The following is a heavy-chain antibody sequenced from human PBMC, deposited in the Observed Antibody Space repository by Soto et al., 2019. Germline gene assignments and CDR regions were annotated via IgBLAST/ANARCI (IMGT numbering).Heavy chain of an antibody. D-gene: IGHD6-6*01. CDR2: IYSGGST. J-gene: IGHJ6*02. CDR3: ARVAARTYYYYGMDV. CDR1: GFTVSSNY. V-gene: IGHV3-53*01. Sequence: GGSLRLSCAASGFTVSSNYMSWVRQSPGKGLEWVSVIYSGGSTYYADSVKGRFTISRDNSKNTLYLQMNSLRAEDTAVYYCARVAARTYYYYGMDVWGQGTTVTVSS.